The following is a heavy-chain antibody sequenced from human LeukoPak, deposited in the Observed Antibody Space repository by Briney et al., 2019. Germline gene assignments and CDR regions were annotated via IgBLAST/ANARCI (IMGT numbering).Heavy chain of an antibody. CDR3: ARDLTDTAMAPYYYYYYGMDV. D-gene: IGHD5-18*01. CDR2: INPSGGST. V-gene: IGHV1-46*01. Sequence: ASVKVSCKASGYTFTSYYMHWVRQAPGQGLEWMGIINPSGGSTSYAQKFQGRVTMTRDTSTSTVYMELSSLRSEDTAVYYCARDLTDTAMAPYYYYYYGMDVWGQGTTVTVSS. CDR1: GYTFTSYY. J-gene: IGHJ6*02.